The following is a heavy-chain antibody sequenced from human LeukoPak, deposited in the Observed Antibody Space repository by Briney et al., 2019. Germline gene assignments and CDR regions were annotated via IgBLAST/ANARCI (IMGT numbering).Heavy chain of an antibody. V-gene: IGHV3-74*03. CDR3: VGSGYYPNWFDP. Sequence: GGSLRLSCAASGFTFSSFWMHWVRQAPGKGLVWVSRVSDDGTTTTYADSVKGRFTISRDNAKNTLYLQMNSLRAEDTAVYYCVGSGYYPNWFDPWGQGTLVTVSS. D-gene: IGHD3-3*01. CDR1: GFTFSSFW. J-gene: IGHJ5*02. CDR2: VSDDGTTT.